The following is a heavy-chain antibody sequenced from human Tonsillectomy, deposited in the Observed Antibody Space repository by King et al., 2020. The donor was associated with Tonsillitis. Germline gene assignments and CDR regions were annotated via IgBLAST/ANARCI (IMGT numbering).Heavy chain of an antibody. V-gene: IGHV3-30-3*01. CDR3: ARRDGALDYYYYGMDV. CDR1: GFTFSSYA. CDR2: ISFDGSDK. Sequence: VQLVESGGGVVQPGRSLRLSCAASGFTFSSYAMHWVRQAPGKGLEWLAVISFDGSDKSYADSVKGRFTLSRDNSKSTLYLQMNSLRAEDTAVYYCARRDGALDYYYYGMDVWGHGTTVTVSS. J-gene: IGHJ6*02. D-gene: IGHD4-17*01.